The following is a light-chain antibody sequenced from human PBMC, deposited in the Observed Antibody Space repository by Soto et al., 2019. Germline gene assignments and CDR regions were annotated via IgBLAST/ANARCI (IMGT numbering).Light chain of an antibody. V-gene: IGKV1-39*01. J-gene: IGKJ2*01. Sequence: DIQMTQSPSSLSASVGDRVTTTCRASHTFSSFLNWYQQKRGKPPTLLIYGAFNLRSGVPSRFAGSGGGAEFRLTISSLQPGDFATYYCQQTYSPPFTFGQGTSLELK. CDR3: QQTYSPPFT. CDR1: HTFSSF. CDR2: GAF.